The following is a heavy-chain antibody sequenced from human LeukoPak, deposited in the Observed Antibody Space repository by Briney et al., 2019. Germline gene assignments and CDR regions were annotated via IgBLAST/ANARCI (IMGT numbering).Heavy chain of an antibody. CDR3: VRERIMITFGGAYYFDY. CDR2: ISAYNGNT. Sequence: GASVKVSCKASGYTFTSYGISWVRQAPGQGLEWMGWISAYNGNTNYAQKLQGRVTMTTDTSTSTAYMELRSLRSDDTAVYYCVRERIMITFGGAYYFDYWGQGTLVTVS. CDR1: GYTFTSYG. V-gene: IGHV1-18*01. D-gene: IGHD3-16*01. J-gene: IGHJ4*02.